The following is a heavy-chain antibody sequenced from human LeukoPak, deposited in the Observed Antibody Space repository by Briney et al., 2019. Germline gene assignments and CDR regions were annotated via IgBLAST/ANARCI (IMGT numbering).Heavy chain of an antibody. Sequence: PGGSLRLSCAASGFTFSSYWMHWVRQAPGKGLVWVSRINHDGSSTSYADSVKGRFTISRDNAKNTLSLQMNSLRAEDTAVYYCARDFRLLQLWVIIDYWGQGTLVTVSS. CDR2: INHDGSST. V-gene: IGHV3-74*01. CDR1: GFTFSSYW. J-gene: IGHJ4*02. D-gene: IGHD5-18*01. CDR3: ARDFRLLQLWVIIDY.